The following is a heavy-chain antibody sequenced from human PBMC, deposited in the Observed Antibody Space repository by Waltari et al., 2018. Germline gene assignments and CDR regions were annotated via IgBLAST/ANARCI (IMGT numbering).Heavy chain of an antibody. V-gene: IGHV4-38-2*01. CDR3: ARARGDIGARGGYYFDY. CDR1: GYSISSGYY. Sequence: QVQLQESGPGLVKPSETLSLTCAVSGYSISSGYYWGWIRQPPGKGLEWIGSIYHSGSTYLNPAPKGRVTISVNTSKNPFSLELSSVAAADTAVYYWARARGDIGARGGYYFDYWGQGTLVTVSS. J-gene: IGHJ4*02. D-gene: IGHD5-12*01. CDR2: IYHSGST.